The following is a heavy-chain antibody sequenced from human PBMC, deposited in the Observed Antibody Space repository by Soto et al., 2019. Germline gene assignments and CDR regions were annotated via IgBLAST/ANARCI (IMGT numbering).Heavy chain of an antibody. CDR1: GHSVSSAGYY. D-gene: IGHD5-18*01. V-gene: IGHV4-61*08. CDR2: IYYNGNT. J-gene: IGHJ6*02. Sequence: SETLSLTCTVSGHSVSSAGYYWSWIRQPPGKELEWIGYIYYNGNTDYNPSLKSRVTISLDTSKNQFSLEVSSVIAADTAVYYCARDGGYSRGFHYYGMDVWGQGTTVTVSS. CDR3: ARDGGYSRGFHYYGMDV.